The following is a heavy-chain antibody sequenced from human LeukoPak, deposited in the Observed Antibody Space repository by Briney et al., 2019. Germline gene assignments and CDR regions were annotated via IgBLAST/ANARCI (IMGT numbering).Heavy chain of an antibody. Sequence: PGRSLRLSCTASGFSFSGHWMHWARQLPGKGLVWVSRISPTGSTTSYADSAKGRFTVSRDNAKNTLYLQVNNLRAEDTAVYYCARGPNSNWSGLDFWGQGTLLTVSS. CDR2: ISPTGSTT. J-gene: IGHJ4*02. CDR1: GFSFSGHW. V-gene: IGHV3-74*01. CDR3: ARGPNSNWSGLDF. D-gene: IGHD6-6*01.